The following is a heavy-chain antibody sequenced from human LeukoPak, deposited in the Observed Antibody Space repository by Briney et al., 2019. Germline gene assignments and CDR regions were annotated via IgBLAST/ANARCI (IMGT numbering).Heavy chain of an antibody. D-gene: IGHD1-1*01. CDR1: GGSISSSDYY. J-gene: IGHJ4*02. V-gene: IGHV4-39*07. Sequence: PSETLSLTCTVSGGSISSSDYYWAWIRQPPGKGLEWIGSINYSGSTYYNPSLKSRVTISVDTSKNQFSLKLTSVTAADTAVYYCARDRGTWNDDGFDYWGQGTLVTVSS. CDR2: INYSGST. CDR3: ARDRGTWNDDGFDY.